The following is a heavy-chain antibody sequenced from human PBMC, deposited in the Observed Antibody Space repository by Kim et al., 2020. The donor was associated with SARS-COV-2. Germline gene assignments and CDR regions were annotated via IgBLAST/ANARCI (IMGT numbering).Heavy chain of an antibody. V-gene: IGHV3-33*05. CDR2: ISYDGSNK. CDR1: GFTFSSYG. D-gene: IGHD6-13*01. J-gene: IGHJ4*02. CDR3: ARVPYSSSQGGFDY. Sequence: GGSLRLSCAASGFTFSSYGMHWVRQAPGKGLEWVAVISYDGSNKYYADSVKGRFTISRDNSKNTLYLQMNSLRAEDTAVYYCARVPYSSSQGGFDYWGQGTLVTVSS.